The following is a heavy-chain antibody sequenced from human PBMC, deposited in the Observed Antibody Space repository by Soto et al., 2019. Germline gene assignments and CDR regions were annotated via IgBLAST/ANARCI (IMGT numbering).Heavy chain of an antibody. CDR2: IYYGGST. J-gene: IGHJ6*02. Sequence: SETLSLTCTVSGGSMRSSSYYWGWVRRPRGKGREWVGGIYYGGSTYYNPSLKSRVAISVDTSKNQFSLKLSSVTAADTAVYYCARPNYDSGYCSGGSCYSLDYYYGMAVWGQGTAVTVSS. CDR3: ARPNYDSGYCSGGSCYSLDYYYGMAV. D-gene: IGHD2-15*01. CDR1: GGSMRSSSYY. V-gene: IGHV4-39*01.